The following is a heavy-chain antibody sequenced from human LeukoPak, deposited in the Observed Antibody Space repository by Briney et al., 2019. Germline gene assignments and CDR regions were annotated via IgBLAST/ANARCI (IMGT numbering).Heavy chain of an antibody. CDR1: GGSISSSSYY. Sequence: PSETLSLTCTVSGGSISSSSYYWSWIRQPPGKGLEWIGEINHSGSTNYNPSLKSRVTISVDTSKNQFSLKLSSVTAADTAVYYCAREVAWFGEVSGYGMDVWGQGTTVTVSS. CDR3: AREVAWFGEVSGYGMDV. J-gene: IGHJ6*02. V-gene: IGHV4-39*07. CDR2: INHSGST. D-gene: IGHD3-10*01.